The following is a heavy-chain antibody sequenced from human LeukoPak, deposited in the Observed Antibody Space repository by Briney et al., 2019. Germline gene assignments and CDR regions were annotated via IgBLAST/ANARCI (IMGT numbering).Heavy chain of an antibody. J-gene: IGHJ5*02. Sequence: GGSLRLSCAASGFTFSNFAMMWVRQAPGTGLQWVSTITGYGATFYADSVRGRLSIFRDTSMKTLFLQMNTLGAEDTAVYYCAKGAAAGKVDWFDPWGQGTLVTVSS. D-gene: IGHD6-13*01. V-gene: IGHV3-23*01. CDR3: AKGAAAGKVDWFDP. CDR2: ITGYGAT. CDR1: GFTFSNFA.